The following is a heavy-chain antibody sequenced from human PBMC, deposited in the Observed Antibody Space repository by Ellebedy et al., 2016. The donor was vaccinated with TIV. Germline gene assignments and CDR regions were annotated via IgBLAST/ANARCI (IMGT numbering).Heavy chain of an antibody. J-gene: IGHJ3*02. CDR1: GYTFTSYG. Sequence: AASVKVSCKASGYTFTSYGISWVRQAPGQGLEWMGWISACNGNTNYAQKLQGRVTMTTDTSTSTAYMELRSLRSDDTAVYYCAVGVYYDSSGSNAFDIWGQGTMVTVSS. V-gene: IGHV1-18*01. D-gene: IGHD3-22*01. CDR3: AVGVYYDSSGSNAFDI. CDR2: ISACNGNT.